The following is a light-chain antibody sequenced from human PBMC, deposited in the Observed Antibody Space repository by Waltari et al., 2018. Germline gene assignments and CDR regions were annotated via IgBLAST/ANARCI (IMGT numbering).Light chain of an antibody. CDR1: QSISNW. CDR2: KAS. Sequence: IQMTPSPSTLSASVGERGTITCRASQSISNWLAWYQQKPGKAPKLLIYKASTLESGVPSRFSGSGSGTEFTLTISSLQPDDFATYYCQQYNSYSLLTFGGGTKVEIK. J-gene: IGKJ4*01. V-gene: IGKV1-5*03. CDR3: QQYNSYSLLT.